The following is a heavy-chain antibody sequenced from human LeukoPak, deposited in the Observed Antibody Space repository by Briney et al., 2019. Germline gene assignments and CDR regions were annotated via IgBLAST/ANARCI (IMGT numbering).Heavy chain of an antibody. J-gene: IGHJ6*03. D-gene: IGHD6-13*01. V-gene: IGHV3-30*18. Sequence: GRSLGLSCAASGFTFSSYGMHWVRQAPGKGLEWVAVISYDGSNKYYADSVKGRFTISRDNSKNTLYLQMNSLRAEDTAVYYCAKVESSPPEFYYYYYMDVWGKGTTVTVSS. CDR3: AKVESSPPEFYYYYYMDV. CDR2: ISYDGSNK. CDR1: GFTFSSYG.